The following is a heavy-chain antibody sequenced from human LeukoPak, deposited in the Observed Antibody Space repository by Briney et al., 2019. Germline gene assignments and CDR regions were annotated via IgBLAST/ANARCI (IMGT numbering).Heavy chain of an antibody. J-gene: IGHJ6*02. V-gene: IGHV3-7*01. Sequence: GGSLRLSCAASGFTFSSYWMSWVRQAPGKGLEWVANIKQDGSEKYYVDSVKGRFTISRDNAKNSLHLQMNSLRAEDTAVYYCARYGYYPHYYYYGMDVWGQGTTVTASS. CDR2: IKQDGSEK. CDR3: ARYGYYPHYYYYGMDV. CDR1: GFTFSSYW. D-gene: IGHD3-22*01.